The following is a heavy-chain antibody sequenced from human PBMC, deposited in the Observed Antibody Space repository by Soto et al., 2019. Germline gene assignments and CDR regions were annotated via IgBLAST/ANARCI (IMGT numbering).Heavy chain of an antibody. Sequence: PSETLSLTCAVYGGSFSGYYWSWIRQPPGKGLEWIGEINHSGSTNYNPSLKSRVTISVDTSKNQFSLKLSSVTAADTAVYYCARVPELLWFGELFDPRPYYFDYWGQGTLVTVSS. V-gene: IGHV4-34*01. J-gene: IGHJ4*02. CDR1: GGSFSGYY. CDR3: ARVPELLWFGELFDPRPYYFDY. D-gene: IGHD3-10*01. CDR2: INHSGST.